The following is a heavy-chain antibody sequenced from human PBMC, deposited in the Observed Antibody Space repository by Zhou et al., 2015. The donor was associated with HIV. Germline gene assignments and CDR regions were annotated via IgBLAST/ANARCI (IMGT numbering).Heavy chain of an antibody. D-gene: IGHD3-3*01. CDR2: ISATGHSV. Sequence: EVQLSDSGGDLVQPGGSLTLSCATSGFIFDDFAMSWVRHDPGKGLEWISGISATGHSVFYADSVKGRFTISRDNFRRTLYLQMSSLSVEDTGTYYCARGRNGVTAALDYWGQGTLVTVAS. V-gene: IGHV3-23*01. J-gene: IGHJ4*02. CDR1: GFIFDDFA. CDR3: ARGRNGVTAALDY.